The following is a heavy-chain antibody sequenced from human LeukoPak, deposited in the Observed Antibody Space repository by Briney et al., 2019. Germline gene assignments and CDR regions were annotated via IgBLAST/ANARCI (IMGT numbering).Heavy chain of an antibody. J-gene: IGHJ4*02. CDR2: ISSSSSTI. CDR1: GFTFSSYS. CDR3: AKVPHDIIILGYFDY. Sequence: GGSLRLSCAASGFTFSSYSMNWVRQAPGKGLEWVSYISSSSSTIYYADSVKGRFTISRDNAKNSLYLQMNSLRAEDTAIYYCAKVPHDIIILGYFDYWGQGTLVTVSS. V-gene: IGHV3-48*01. D-gene: IGHD3-9*01.